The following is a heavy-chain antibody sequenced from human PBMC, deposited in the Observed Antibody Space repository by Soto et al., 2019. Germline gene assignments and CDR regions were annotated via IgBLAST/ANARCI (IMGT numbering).Heavy chain of an antibody. Sequence: QVQLLQSGAEVKKPGSSVKVSCKVSGGAFTNYALNWVRHGPGQGLEWLGGINPLHNTSNYSLKFLGRVTVTADISSTTVYMELNSLTSDDTATYYCASWSNWNPLYYDGLDVWGQGTTVTVSS. CDR3: ASWSNWNPLYYDGLDV. D-gene: IGHD1-20*01. CDR2: INPLHNTS. CDR1: GGAFTNYA. V-gene: IGHV1-69*06. J-gene: IGHJ6*02.